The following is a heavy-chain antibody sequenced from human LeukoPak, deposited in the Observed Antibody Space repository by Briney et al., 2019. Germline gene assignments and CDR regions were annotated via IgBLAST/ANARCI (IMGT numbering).Heavy chain of an antibody. Sequence: SETLSLTCAVYGGSFSGYYWSWIRQPPGKGLEWIGEIIHSGSSNYNPSLKSRVTISVDTSKNQFSLKLSTVTAAETAVYYCARPSVFLFYYDILTGPTGGAFDIWGQGTMVTVSS. D-gene: IGHD3-9*01. CDR3: ARPSVFLFYYDILTGPTGGAFDI. CDR1: GGSFSGYY. V-gene: IGHV4-34*12. CDR2: IIHSGSS. J-gene: IGHJ3*02.